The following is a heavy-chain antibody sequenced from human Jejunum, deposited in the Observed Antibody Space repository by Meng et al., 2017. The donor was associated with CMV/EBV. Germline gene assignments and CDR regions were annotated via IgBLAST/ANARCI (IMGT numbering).Heavy chain of an antibody. D-gene: IGHD4-23*01. CDR2: IYYSGST. CDR3: ARRGGNSGWFDP. Sequence: SGDSIISGGYYWNWSRQHPGKGLEWIGYIYYSGSTYYNPSLKSRFTMSVDTSKNQFSLKMSSVTAADTAVYYCARRGGNSGWFDPWGQGTLVTVSS. CDR1: GDSIISGGYY. J-gene: IGHJ5*02. V-gene: IGHV4-31*02.